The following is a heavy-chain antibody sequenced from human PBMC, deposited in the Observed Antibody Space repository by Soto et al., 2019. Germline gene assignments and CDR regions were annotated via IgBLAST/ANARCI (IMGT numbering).Heavy chain of an antibody. V-gene: IGHV1-3*01. J-gene: IGHJ6*02. CDR3: ARDPNDSSAYYHHYYYGMDV. CDR1: GYTFTSYG. D-gene: IGHD3-22*01. Sequence: QIQLMQSGAEVKKPGASVKVSCKASGYTFTSYGIHWVRQAPGQRLEWTGWINAGNGNTKYSEKSQGRVTFTRDTSASTAYLELSSLRSEDTAVYYCARDPNDSSAYYHHYYYGMDVWGQGTTVTVSS. CDR2: INAGNGNT.